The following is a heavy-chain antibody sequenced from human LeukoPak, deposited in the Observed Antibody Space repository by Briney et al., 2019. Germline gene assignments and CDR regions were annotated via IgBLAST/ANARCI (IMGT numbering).Heavy chain of an antibody. D-gene: IGHD6-13*01. CDR2: INPNSGGT. V-gene: IGHV1-2*06. CDR1: GYTFTGYS. CDR3: ARDRLAAGGSGA. J-gene: IGHJ5*02. Sequence: GASVKVSCMASGYTFTGYSMHWLRQAPGQGLELMGRINPNSGGTNYAQKFQGRVTMTRDTSISTAYMELSSLRSDDTAVYYCARDRLAAGGSGAWGQGTLVTVSS.